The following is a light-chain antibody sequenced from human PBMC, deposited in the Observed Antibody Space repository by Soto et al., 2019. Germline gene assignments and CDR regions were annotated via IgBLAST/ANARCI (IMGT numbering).Light chain of an antibody. CDR2: DGS. J-gene: IGLJ2*01. CDR1: SSDVGSYNL. V-gene: IGLV2-23*01. Sequence: QSVLTQPASVSGSPGQSITISCTGTSSDVGSYNLVSWYQQHPGKAPKLMIYDGSKRPSGVSNRFSASKSGNTASLPISGFEAEDEAVYYCCSYAGSSTVVFGGGTKVTVL. CDR3: CSYAGSSTVV.